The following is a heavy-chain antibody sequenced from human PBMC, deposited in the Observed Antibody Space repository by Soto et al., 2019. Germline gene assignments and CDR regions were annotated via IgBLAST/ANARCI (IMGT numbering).Heavy chain of an antibody. J-gene: IGHJ4*02. V-gene: IGHV1-2*02. CDR2: INPKTGST. Sequence: QVQLVQSGAEVKMPGASVKVSCKASGYTFTDYYVHWVRQAPGQGLEWVAWINPKTGSTHYAQKFQGRVTMTRDTSINTAYMEVTSLRSDDTAVYYCARTPESAHHDYWGQGTLVTVSS. CDR3: ARTPESAHHDY. CDR1: GYTFTDYY. D-gene: IGHD6-6*01.